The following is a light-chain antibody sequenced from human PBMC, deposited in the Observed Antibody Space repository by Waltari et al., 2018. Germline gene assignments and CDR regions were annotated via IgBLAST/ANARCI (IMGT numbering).Light chain of an antibody. CDR2: KDS. Sequence: SDELTQPPSVSVSPGQTARITCPGEILSKEYAYWYQHKPGQAPVLVIYKDSERPSGIPDRFSGSSSGTTVTLTISAVQAEDEAAYYCQSTDASETFVFGTGTTVTVL. J-gene: IGLJ1*01. V-gene: IGLV3-25*03. CDR3: QSTDASETFV. CDR1: ILSKEY.